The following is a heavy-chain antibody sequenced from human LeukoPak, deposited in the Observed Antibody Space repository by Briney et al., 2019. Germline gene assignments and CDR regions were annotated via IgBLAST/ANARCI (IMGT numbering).Heavy chain of an antibody. D-gene: IGHD5-12*01. V-gene: IGHV3-30-3*01. J-gene: IGHJ4*02. CDR2: ISYDGSNK. CDR3: ARDRGSGYDCFDY. Sequence: PGGSLRLSCAASGFIVSSNYMSWVRQAPGKGLEWVAVISYDGSNKYYADSVKGRFTISRDNSKNTLYLQMNSLRAEDTAVYYCARDRGSGYDCFDYWGQGTLVTVSS. CDR1: GFIVSSNY.